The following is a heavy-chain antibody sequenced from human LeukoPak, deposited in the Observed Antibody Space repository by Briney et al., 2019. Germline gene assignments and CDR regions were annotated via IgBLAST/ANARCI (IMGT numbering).Heavy chain of an antibody. J-gene: IGHJ5*02. CDR3: ARVAGYGAYVS. CDR1: GGSISSGSYY. CDR2: IYTSGST. V-gene: IGHV4-61*02. Sequence: SETLSLTCTVSGGSISSGSYYWSWIRQPAGKGLEWSRRIYTSGSTNYNPSLKSRVTTSVDTSKNQFSLKLSSVTAVDTDVYYCARVAGYGAYVSWGQGTLVTVSS. D-gene: IGHD4-17*01.